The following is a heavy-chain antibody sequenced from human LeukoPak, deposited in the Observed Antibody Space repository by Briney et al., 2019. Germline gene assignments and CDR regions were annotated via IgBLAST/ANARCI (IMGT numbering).Heavy chain of an antibody. D-gene: IGHD5-24*01. CDR2: ISWDGSST. V-gene: IGHV3-43*01. J-gene: IGHJ4*02. CDR3: AKNNQRNRDGYNFDY. Sequence: GGSLRLSCAASGFTFGDYTMHWVRQAPGKGLEWVSFISWDGSSTYYADSVKGRFTMSRDNSKNSLYLQMNSLRTEDTALYYCAKNNQRNRDGYNFDYWGQGTLVTVSS. CDR1: GFTFGDYT.